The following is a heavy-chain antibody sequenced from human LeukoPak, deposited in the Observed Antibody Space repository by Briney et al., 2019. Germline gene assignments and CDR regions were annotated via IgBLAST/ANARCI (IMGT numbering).Heavy chain of an antibody. CDR1: GFIVSSNF. CDR3: ARDTHYYYMDV. J-gene: IGHJ6*03. V-gene: IGHV3-48*04. Sequence: GGSLRLSCGVSGFIVSSNFMTWVRQAPGKGLEWVSYISTSGVTIYYADSVKGRFTISRDNAKNSLYLQMNSLRAEDTAVYYCARDTHYYYMDVWGKGTTVTFSS. CDR2: ISTSGVTI.